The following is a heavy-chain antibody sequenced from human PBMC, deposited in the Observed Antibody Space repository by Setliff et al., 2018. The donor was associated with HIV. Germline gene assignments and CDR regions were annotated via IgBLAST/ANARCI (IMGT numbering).Heavy chain of an antibody. CDR2: IIPIFGTA. CDR1: GGTFSSYA. V-gene: IGHV1-69*13. Sequence: SVKVSCKASGGTFSSYAISWVRQAPGQGLEWMGGIIPIFGTANYAQKFQGRVTITADESTSTAYMELSSLRSEDTAVYYCARSKYYGSGSTYYYGMDVWGQGTTVTVS. J-gene: IGHJ6*02. D-gene: IGHD3-10*01. CDR3: ARSKYYGSGSTYYYGMDV.